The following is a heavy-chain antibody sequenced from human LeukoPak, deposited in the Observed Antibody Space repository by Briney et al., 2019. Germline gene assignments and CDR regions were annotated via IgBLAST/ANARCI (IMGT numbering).Heavy chain of an antibody. Sequence: GASVKVSCRTSGYTFTSYYMHWVRLAPGQGLEWMGWINPNSGGTNYAQKFQGRVTMTRDTSISTAYMELRRLRSDDTAVYYCARDRAVATIGGVDYWGQGTLVTVSS. CDR1: GYTFTSYY. J-gene: IGHJ4*02. CDR2: INPNSGGT. V-gene: IGHV1-2*02. CDR3: ARDRAVATIGGVDY. D-gene: IGHD5-12*01.